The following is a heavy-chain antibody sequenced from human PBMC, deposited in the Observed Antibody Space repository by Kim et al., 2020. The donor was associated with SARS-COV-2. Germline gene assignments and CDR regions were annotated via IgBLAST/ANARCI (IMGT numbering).Heavy chain of an antibody. Sequence: SRVTISVDTSKNQFSLKLSSVTAADTAVYYCARKGWPRGYFDYWGQGTLVTVSS. J-gene: IGHJ4*02. D-gene: IGHD2-15*01. V-gene: IGHV4-34*01. CDR3: ARKGWPRGYFDY.